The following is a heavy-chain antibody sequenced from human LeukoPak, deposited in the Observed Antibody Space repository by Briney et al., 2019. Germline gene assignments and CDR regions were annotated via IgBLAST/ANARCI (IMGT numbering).Heavy chain of an antibody. CDR1: GYSIRSGYY. Sequence: KPSKTLSLTCTVSGYSIRSGYYWGWIRQPPGKGLECIGSIYHSGNTYYSPSLKSRVTISVDTSKNQFSLKLSSVTAAGTAVYYCARVNQYYYGLGSYGNWFDPWGQGTLVTVSS. V-gene: IGHV4-38-2*02. J-gene: IGHJ5*02. D-gene: IGHD3-10*01. CDR3: ARVNQYYYGLGSYGNWFDP. CDR2: IYHSGNT.